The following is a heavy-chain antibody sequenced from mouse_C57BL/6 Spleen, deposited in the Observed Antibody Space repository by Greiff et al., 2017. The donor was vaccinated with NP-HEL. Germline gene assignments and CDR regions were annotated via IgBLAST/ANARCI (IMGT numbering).Heavy chain of an antibody. CDR3: ARRDYGSSYDAMDY. J-gene: IGHJ4*01. V-gene: IGHV1-81*01. D-gene: IGHD1-1*01. Sequence: QVQLKESGAELARPGASVKLSCKASGYTFTSYGISWVKQSTGQGLEWIGEIYPRSGNTYYNEKFKGKATLTADKSSSAAYMELRSLTSEDSAVYFCARRDYGSSYDAMDYWGQGTSVTVSS. CDR2: IYPRSGNT. CDR1: GYTFTSYG.